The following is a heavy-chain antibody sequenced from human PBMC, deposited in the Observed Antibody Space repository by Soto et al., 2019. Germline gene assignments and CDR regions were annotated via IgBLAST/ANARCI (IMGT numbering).Heavy chain of an antibody. J-gene: IGHJ4*02. CDR3: ATSPGPGYCSSTSCYAVDY. CDR2: MNPNSGNT. D-gene: IGHD2-2*01. V-gene: IGHV1-8*01. Sequence: ASVKVSCKASGYTFTSYDINWVRQATGQGLEWMGWMNPNSGNTGYAQKFQGRVTMTRNTSISTAYMELSSLRSEDTAVYYCATSPGPGYCSSTSCYAVDYWGQGTLVTVSS. CDR1: GYTFTSYD.